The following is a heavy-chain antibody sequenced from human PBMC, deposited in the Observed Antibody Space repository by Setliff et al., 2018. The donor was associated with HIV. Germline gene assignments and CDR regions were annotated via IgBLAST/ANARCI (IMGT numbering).Heavy chain of an antibody. J-gene: IGHJ6*02. D-gene: IGHD3-10*01. Sequence: SETLSLTCTVSGGSINSGGYYWVWIRQPALKRLEWIGRIYTSGLTNYNPALKSRVTITVDTSKNQVSLKLSSVTASDTAVYYCARARYIVIRGDAGMDVWGPGTTVTVSS. CDR1: GGSINSGGYY. CDR2: IYTSGLT. CDR3: ARARYIVIRGDAGMDV. V-gene: IGHV4-61*02.